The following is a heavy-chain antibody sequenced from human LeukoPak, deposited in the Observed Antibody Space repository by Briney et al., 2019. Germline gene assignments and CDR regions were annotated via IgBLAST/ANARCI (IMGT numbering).Heavy chain of an antibody. V-gene: IGHV3-15*01. CDR1: GFTFNYAW. Sequence: KTGGSLRLSCAASGFTFNYAWMSWVRQAPGKGLEWVGRIKSKTDSGTTDYAALVKGRFTISRDDSKNTLYLQMNSLETEDTAVYYCTTGWRGSCSSTNFPCLGYWGQGTLVTVSS. CDR3: TTGWRGSCSSTNFPCLGY. D-gene: IGHD2-2*01. J-gene: IGHJ4*02. CDR2: IKSKTDSGTT.